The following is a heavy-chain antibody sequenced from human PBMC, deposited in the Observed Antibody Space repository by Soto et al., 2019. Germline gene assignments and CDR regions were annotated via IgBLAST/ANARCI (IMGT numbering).Heavy chain of an antibody. CDR3: ARDVTRTQSCTNGVCYYHYYDMDV. D-gene: IGHD2-8*01. CDR2: INRNSGGT. V-gene: IGHV1-2*04. J-gene: IGHJ6*02. Sequence: QVQLVQSGAEVKKPGASLKVSCKASGYTFTDYYVHWVRQAPGQGLEWMGWINRNSGGTKTAQKFQGWVTVTRDTSISTAYMDLSRLRSDDTAVYYCARDVTRTQSCTNGVCYYHYYDMDVWGQGTMVTVSS. CDR1: GYTFTDYY.